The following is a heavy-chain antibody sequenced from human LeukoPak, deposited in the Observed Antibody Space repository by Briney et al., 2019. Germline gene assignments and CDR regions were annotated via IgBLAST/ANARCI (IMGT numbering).Heavy chain of an antibody. CDR2: IHHSGST. J-gene: IGHJ4*02. Sequence: SETLSLTCVVYGVSFSGYYWSWIRQTPGEGLEWIGEIHHSGSTNYNPSLKSRVTISVDTSKNQFSLKLSSVTAADTAVYYCARYSAAAASYFDYWGQGTLVTVSS. V-gene: IGHV4-34*01. D-gene: IGHD6-13*01. CDR3: ARYSAAAASYFDY. CDR1: GVSFSGYY.